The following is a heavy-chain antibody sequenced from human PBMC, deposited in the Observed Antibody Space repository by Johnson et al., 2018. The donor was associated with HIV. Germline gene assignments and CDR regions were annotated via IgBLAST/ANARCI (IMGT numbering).Heavy chain of an antibody. CDR2: IRYAGSIK. CDR3: AKSTQASIVRESGPYGAFDI. J-gene: IGHJ3*02. D-gene: IGHD3-10*01. CDR1: GFTFSSYG. V-gene: IGHV3-30*02. Sequence: VQLVESGGGVVQPGRSLRLSCAASGFTFSSYGMHWVRQAPGKGLVRVASIRYAGSIKYYADSVKGRFTISRDNSKNTLYLQMTSLRPEDTALYYCAKSTQASIVRESGPYGAFDIWGLGTMVTVSS.